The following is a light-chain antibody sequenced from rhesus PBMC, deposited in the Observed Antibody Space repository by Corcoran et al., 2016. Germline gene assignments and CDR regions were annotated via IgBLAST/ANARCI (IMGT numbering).Light chain of an antibody. CDR3: QQYKNYPLT. Sequence: DIQMTQSPSSLSASVGDTVTITCRASQGISTYLNWFQQKPGKAPKLLIFAATTLQSGVPARFSGIRSGTDFTLTISSLQPEDFATYYCQQYKNYPLTFGPGTKLVIK. J-gene: IGKJ3*01. CDR2: AAT. V-gene: IGKV1-28*02. CDR1: QGISTY.